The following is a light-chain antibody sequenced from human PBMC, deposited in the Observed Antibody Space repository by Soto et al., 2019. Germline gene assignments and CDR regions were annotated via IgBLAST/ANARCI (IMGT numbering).Light chain of an antibody. CDR1: QSVSSSY. J-gene: IGKJ5*01. CDR2: GAS. V-gene: IGKV3-20*01. CDR3: QQYGGSPAIT. Sequence: EIVLTQSPATLSLSPGERATLSCRASQSVSSSYLAWYQQKPGQAPRLLIYGASSRATGIPDRFRGSGSGTDFTLTISRLEPEDFAVYYCQQYGGSPAITFGQGTRLENK.